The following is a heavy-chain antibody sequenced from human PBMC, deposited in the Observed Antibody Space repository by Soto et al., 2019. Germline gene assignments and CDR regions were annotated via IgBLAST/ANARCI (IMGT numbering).Heavy chain of an antibody. CDR1: GGSISSYY. D-gene: IGHD3-10*01. J-gene: IGHJ6*02. CDR3: VRGGSSGGSGSGTLGYYYYGMDG. CDR2: IYYSGST. Sequence: SETLSLTCTVSGGSISSYYWSWIRQPPGKGLEWIGYIYYSGSTNYNPSLKSRVTISVDTSKNQFSLKLSSVTAADTAVYYCVRGGSSGGSGSGTLGYYYYGMDGWGQGTTVTVAS. V-gene: IGHV4-59*12.